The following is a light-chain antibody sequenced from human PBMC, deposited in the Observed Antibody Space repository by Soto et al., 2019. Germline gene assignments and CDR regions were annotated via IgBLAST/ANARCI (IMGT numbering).Light chain of an antibody. CDR2: LEGSGSY. J-gene: IGLJ3*02. CDR3: ETWDSKTRV. V-gene: IGLV4-60*03. Sequence: QTVVTQSSSASAALGSSVKLTCTLSSGHSSSIVAWHQQQPGKAPRLLMKLEGSGSYNKGSGVPDRFSGSSSGADRYLTISNLQSEDEADYYCETWDSKTRVLGGGTKLTVL. CDR1: SGHSSSI.